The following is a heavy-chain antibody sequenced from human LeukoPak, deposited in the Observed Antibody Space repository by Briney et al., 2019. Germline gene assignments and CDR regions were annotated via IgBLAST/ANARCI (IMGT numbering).Heavy chain of an antibody. V-gene: IGHV3-33*01. CDR1: GCSFRSQS. Sequence: GGSLRLSCAAAGCSFRSQSMHWVRQAPGKGLKWVAVIWYDGSNKYYADSVKGRFTISRDNSKNTLYLQMNSLRAEDTAVYYCARAYSSSSHFDYWGQGTLVTVSS. J-gene: IGHJ4*02. CDR3: ARAYSSSSHFDY. CDR2: IWYDGSNK. D-gene: IGHD6-13*01.